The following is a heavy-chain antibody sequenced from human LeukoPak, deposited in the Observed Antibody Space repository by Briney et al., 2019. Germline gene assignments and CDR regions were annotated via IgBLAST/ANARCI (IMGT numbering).Heavy chain of an antibody. Sequence: GASVKVSCKASGYTFTGYYMHWVRQAPGQGLEWMGWINPNSGGTNYAQKFQGRVTMTRDTSISTAYMELSRLRSDDTAVYYCARGGNYDYVWGSYRYKEGYFDYWGQGTLVTVSS. CDR2: INPNSGGT. D-gene: IGHD3-16*02. CDR3: ARGGNYDYVWGSYRYKEGYFDY. J-gene: IGHJ4*02. CDR1: GYTFTGYY. V-gene: IGHV1-2*02.